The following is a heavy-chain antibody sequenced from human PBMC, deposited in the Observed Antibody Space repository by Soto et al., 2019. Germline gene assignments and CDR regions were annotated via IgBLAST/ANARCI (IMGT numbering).Heavy chain of an antibody. CDR1: GFTFSSYE. D-gene: IGHD2-2*01. CDR3: ARGGLYCSSTSCYSRGAFDI. CDR2: ISSSGSTI. V-gene: IGHV3-48*03. J-gene: IGHJ3*02. Sequence: GGSLRLSCAASGFTFSSYEMNWVRQAPGKGLEWVSYISSSGSTIYYADSVKGRFTISRDNAKNSLYLQMNSLRAEDTAVYYCARGGLYCSSTSCYSRGAFDIWGQGTMVTVSS.